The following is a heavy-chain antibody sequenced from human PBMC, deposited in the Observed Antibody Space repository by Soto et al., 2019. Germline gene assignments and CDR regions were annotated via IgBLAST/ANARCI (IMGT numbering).Heavy chain of an antibody. CDR3: ARDKGDYGDYVRWFDP. V-gene: IGHV4-4*02. CDR2: IYHSGST. J-gene: IGHJ5*02. CDR1: GGSISSSNW. Sequence: QVQLQESGPGLVKPSGTLSLTCAVSGGSISSSNWWSWVRQPPGKGLEWIGEIYHSGSTNYNPSLKSRVTISLAKNKIXFSLKLSSVTAADTAVYYCARDKGDYGDYVRWFDPWGQGTLVTVSS. D-gene: IGHD4-17*01.